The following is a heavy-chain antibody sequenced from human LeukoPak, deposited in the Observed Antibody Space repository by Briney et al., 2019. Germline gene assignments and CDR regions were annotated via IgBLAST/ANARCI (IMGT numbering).Heavy chain of an antibody. D-gene: IGHD2-21*02. CDR1: GGSFGGYY. CDR3: ARRAYCGGDCYFIDY. Sequence: PSETLSLTCAVYGGSFGGYYWSWIRQPPGKGLEWIGEINHSGSTNYNPSLKSRVTISVDTSKNQFSLKLSSVTAADTAVYYCARRAYCGGDCYFIDYWGQGTLVTVSS. CDR2: INHSGST. V-gene: IGHV4-34*01. J-gene: IGHJ4*02.